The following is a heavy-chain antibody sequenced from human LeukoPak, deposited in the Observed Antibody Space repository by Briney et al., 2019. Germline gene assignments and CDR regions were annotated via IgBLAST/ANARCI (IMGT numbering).Heavy chain of an antibody. Sequence: GRSLRLSCAASGFTFSSYAMHWVRQAPGKGLEWVAVISYDGSNKYYADSVKGRFTISRDNSKNTLYLQMNSLRSEDTAVYYCARATLYCTNGVCYRYYYYGMDVWGQGTTATVSS. CDR2: ISYDGSNK. CDR1: GFTFSSYA. CDR3: ARATLYCTNGVCYRYYYYGMDV. J-gene: IGHJ6*02. V-gene: IGHV3-30-3*01. D-gene: IGHD2-8*01.